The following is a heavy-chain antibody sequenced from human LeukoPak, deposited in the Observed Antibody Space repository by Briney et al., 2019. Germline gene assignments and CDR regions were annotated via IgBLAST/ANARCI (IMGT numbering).Heavy chain of an antibody. CDR1: GYTFTGYY. CDR3: ARLGPDCSSTSCYVVF. Sequence: ASVKVSCKASGYTFTGYYMHWVRQAPGQGLEWVGWINPNSGGTNYAQKFQGRVTMTRDTSISTAYMELSRLRSDDTAVYFCARLGPDCSSTSCYVVFWGQGTLVTVSS. D-gene: IGHD2-2*01. V-gene: IGHV1-2*02. J-gene: IGHJ4*02. CDR2: INPNSGGT.